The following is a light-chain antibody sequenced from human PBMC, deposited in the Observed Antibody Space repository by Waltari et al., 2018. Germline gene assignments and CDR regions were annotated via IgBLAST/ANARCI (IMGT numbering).Light chain of an antibody. CDR1: WSDVGGYNY. V-gene: IGLV2-14*03. CDR2: DVI. CDR3: ASYTSSRTRI. J-gene: IGLJ2*01. Sequence: QSALTQPASVSGSPGQSITISCTGSWSDVGGYNYVTWYQQHPGKAPKLMIYDVISRPAWVSNRFSGSKSGNTASPTISGLQADDEADYYCASYTSSRTRIFGGGTKLTVL.